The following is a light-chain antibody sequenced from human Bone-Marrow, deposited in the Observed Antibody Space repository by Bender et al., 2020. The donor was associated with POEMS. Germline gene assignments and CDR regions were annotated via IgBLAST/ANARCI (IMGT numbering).Light chain of an antibody. V-gene: IGLV1-44*01. J-gene: IGLJ1*01. Sequence: QSVLTQPPSASGTPGQSVIISCSGTDSNFGGNNVNWYQHLPGTAPRLVVYSNYQRPSGVPDRFSGSKSGTSASLAISGLQSDDEGDYFCAAWDDSLNGPDFGTGTKVTVL. CDR2: SNY. CDR1: DSNFGGNN. CDR3: AAWDDSLNGPD.